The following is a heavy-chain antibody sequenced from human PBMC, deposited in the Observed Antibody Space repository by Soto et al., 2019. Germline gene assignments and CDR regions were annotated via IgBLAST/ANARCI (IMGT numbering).Heavy chain of an antibody. D-gene: IGHD6-6*01. CDR2: MNPNSGNT. CDR1: GYTFTSYD. Sequence: ASVKVSCKASGYTFTSYDINWVRQATGQGLEWMGWMNPNSGNTGYAQKFQGRVTMTRNTSISTAYMELSSLRSEDTAVYYCARALGNSSSPFYYYYGMDVWGQGTTVTVSS. V-gene: IGHV1-8*01. J-gene: IGHJ6*02. CDR3: ARALGNSSSPFYYYYGMDV.